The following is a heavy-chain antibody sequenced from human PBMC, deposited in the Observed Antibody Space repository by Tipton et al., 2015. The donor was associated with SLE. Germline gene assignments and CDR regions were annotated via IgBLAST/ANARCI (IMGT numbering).Heavy chain of an antibody. V-gene: IGHV4-59*08. CDR1: GGSISSYY. CDR2: IYYSGST. CDR3: ARQGRHYYDSSFWFDP. J-gene: IGHJ5*02. D-gene: IGHD3-22*01. Sequence: PGLVKPSETLSLTCTVSGGSISSYYWSWIRQPPGKGLEWIGYIYYSGSTNYNPSLKSRVTISVDTSKNQFSLKLSSVTAADTAVYYCARQGRHYYDSSFWFDPWGQGTLVTVSS.